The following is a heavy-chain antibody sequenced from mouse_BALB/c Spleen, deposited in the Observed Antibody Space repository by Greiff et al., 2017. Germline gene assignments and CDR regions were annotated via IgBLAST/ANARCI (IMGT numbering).Heavy chain of an antibody. V-gene: IGHV1-69*02. Sequence: VQLQQPGAELVRPGASVKLSCKASGYTFTSYWINWVKQRPGQGLEWIGNIYPSDSYTNYNQKFKDKATLTVDKSSSTAYMQLSSPTSEDSAVYYCTRGAARAMDYWGQGTSVTVSS. CDR1: GYTFTSYW. D-gene: IGHD6-1*01. CDR3: TRGAARAMDY. CDR2: IYPSDSYT. J-gene: IGHJ4*01.